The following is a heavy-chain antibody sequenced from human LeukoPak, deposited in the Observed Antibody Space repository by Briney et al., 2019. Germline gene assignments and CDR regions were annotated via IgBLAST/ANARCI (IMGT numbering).Heavy chain of an antibody. Sequence: GGSLRLSCAASGFTFSNYAMSWVRQAPGRGLEWVSAISGSSGLTYYADSVKGRFTISRDNSKNTLYLQMNSLRAEDTAVYYCAKTRRGYGDLDAFDIWGQGTMVTVSS. CDR3: AKTRRGYGDLDAFDI. CDR1: GFTFSNYA. CDR2: ISGSSGLT. J-gene: IGHJ3*02. D-gene: IGHD4-17*01. V-gene: IGHV3-23*01.